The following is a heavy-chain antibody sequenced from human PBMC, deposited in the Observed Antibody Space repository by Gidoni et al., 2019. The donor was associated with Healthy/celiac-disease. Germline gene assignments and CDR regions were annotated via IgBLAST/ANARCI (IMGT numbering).Heavy chain of an antibody. CDR3: ARGPYNYYGSGRGKFDP. Sequence: EVQLVESGGGLVQPGGSLRLSCAASGFTFSSYWMHWVRQAPGKGRVWVSRINSDGSSTSYADSVKGRFTISRDNAKNTLYLQMNSLRAEDTAVYYCARGPYNYYGSGRGKFDPWGQGTLVTVSS. CDR1: GFTFSSYW. J-gene: IGHJ5*02. D-gene: IGHD3-10*01. CDR2: INSDGSST. V-gene: IGHV3-74*01.